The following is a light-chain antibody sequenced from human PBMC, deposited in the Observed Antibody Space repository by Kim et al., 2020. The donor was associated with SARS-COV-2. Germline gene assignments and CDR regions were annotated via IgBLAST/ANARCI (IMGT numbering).Light chain of an antibody. CDR2: EDS. CDR1: RGNIGDKF. J-gene: IGLJ2*01. V-gene: IGLV6-57*03. CDR3: QSYDISNVI. Sequence: GKTVTISCTRTRGNIGDKFVEWDQPRPGRAPTIVIYEDSERPSGVPDRFSGSIDTSSSSASLTISGLKTEDEADYYCQSYDISNVIFGGGTQLTVL.